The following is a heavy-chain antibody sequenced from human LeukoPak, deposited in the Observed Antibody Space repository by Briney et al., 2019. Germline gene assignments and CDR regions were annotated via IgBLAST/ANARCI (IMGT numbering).Heavy chain of an antibody. V-gene: IGHV4-34*01. CDR1: GGSISRYY. CDR3: ARAIGYCSGGSCSLDY. Sequence: PSETLSLTCTVSGGSISRYYWSWIRQPPGKGLEWIGEINHSGSTNYNPSLKSRVTISVDTSKNQFSLKLSSVTAADTAVYYCARAIGYCSGGSCSLDYWGQGTLVTVSS. D-gene: IGHD2-15*01. J-gene: IGHJ4*02. CDR2: INHSGST.